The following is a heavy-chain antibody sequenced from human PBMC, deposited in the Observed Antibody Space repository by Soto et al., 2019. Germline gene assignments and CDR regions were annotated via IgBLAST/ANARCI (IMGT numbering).Heavy chain of an antibody. CDR3: ASSGYQNWFDP. Sequence: GASVKVSCKVSGYTLTELSMHWVRQAPGKGLEWMGGFDPEDGETIYAQKLQGRVTMTTDTSTSTAYMELRSLRSDDTAVYYCASSGYQNWFDPWGQGTLVTVSS. J-gene: IGHJ5*02. D-gene: IGHD6-13*01. CDR2: FDPEDGET. CDR1: GYTLTELS. V-gene: IGHV1-24*01.